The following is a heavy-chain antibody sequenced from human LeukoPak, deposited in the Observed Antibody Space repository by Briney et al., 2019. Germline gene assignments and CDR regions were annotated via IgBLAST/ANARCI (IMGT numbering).Heavy chain of an antibody. Sequence: ASVKVSCKASGYTFTGYYMHWVRQAPGQGLEWMGWINPNSGGTNYAQKFQGCVTMTRDTSISTAYMELSRLKYDDTAVYYCARDAGIAVAEIDYWGQGTLVTVSS. CDR1: GYTFTGYY. D-gene: IGHD6-19*01. V-gene: IGHV1-2*04. CDR3: ARDAGIAVAEIDY. CDR2: INPNSGGT. J-gene: IGHJ4*02.